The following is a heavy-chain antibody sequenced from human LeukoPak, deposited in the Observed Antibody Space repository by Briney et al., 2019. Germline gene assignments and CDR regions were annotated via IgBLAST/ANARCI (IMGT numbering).Heavy chain of an antibody. CDR1: GGSISSYY. Sequence: SETLSLTCTVSGGSISSYYWSWIRQPPGKGLEWIGYIYYSGSTNYNPSLKSRVTISVDTSKNQFSLKLSSVTAADTAVYYYARTEPGYSLRYWGQGTLVTVSS. V-gene: IGHV4-59*08. CDR3: ARTEPGYSLRY. CDR2: IYYSGST. J-gene: IGHJ4*02. D-gene: IGHD5-18*01.